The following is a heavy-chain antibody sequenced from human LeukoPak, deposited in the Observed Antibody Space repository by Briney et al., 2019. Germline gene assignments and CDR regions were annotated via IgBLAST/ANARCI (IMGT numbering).Heavy chain of an antibody. Sequence: GGSLRLSCAASGFTVSSNYMSWVRQAPGKGLEWVSVIYGGGSTYYADSVKGRFTISRDNSKNTLYLQMNSLRAEDTAVYYCALTVVAGTGDYWGQGTLVTVSS. V-gene: IGHV3-53*01. CDR3: ALTVVAGTGDY. J-gene: IGHJ4*02. D-gene: IGHD6-19*01. CDR1: GFTVSSNY. CDR2: IYGGGST.